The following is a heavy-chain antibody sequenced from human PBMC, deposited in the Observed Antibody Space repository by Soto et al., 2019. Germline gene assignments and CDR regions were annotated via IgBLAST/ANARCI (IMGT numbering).Heavy chain of an antibody. CDR3: ARVGDYGGNSAYYYYGMDG. Sequence: SVKVSCKASGGTFSSYAISWVRQAPGQGLEWMGGIIPIFGTANYAQKFQGRVTITADESTCTAYMELSSLRSEDTAVYYCARVGDYGGNSAYYYYGMDGWGQGSTVTVAS. D-gene: IGHD4-17*01. J-gene: IGHJ6*02. CDR1: GGTFSSYA. CDR2: IIPIFGTA. V-gene: IGHV1-69*13.